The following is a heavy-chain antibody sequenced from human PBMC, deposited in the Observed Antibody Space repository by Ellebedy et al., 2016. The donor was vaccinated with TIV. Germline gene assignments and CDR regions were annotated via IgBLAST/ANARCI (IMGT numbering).Heavy chain of an antibody. D-gene: IGHD4-23*01. J-gene: IGHJ3*01. CDR1: GFTFSNNA. CDR2: ITESGGNT. V-gene: IGHV3-23*01. Sequence: GESLKISCAASGFTFSNNAMSWVRQAPGKGMEWVSSITESGGNTYYADSVKGRFTISRDNSKDTLFLQMNSLRAEDTAIYFCARGPVGVGPAFDVWGQGTMVTVSS. CDR3: ARGPVGVGPAFDV.